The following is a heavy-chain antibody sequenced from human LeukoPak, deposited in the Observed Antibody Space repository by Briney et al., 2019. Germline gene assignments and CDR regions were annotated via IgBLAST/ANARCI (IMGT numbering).Heavy chain of an antibody. V-gene: IGHV1-8*03. D-gene: IGHD1-26*01. Sequence: ASVKVSCKASGYTFTSYDINWVRQATGQGLEWMGWMNPNSGNTSYAQKFQGRVTITRNTSISTAYMELSSLRSEDTAVYYCAGGSYYQGFDYWGQGTLVTVS. CDR1: GYTFTSYD. J-gene: IGHJ4*02. CDR2: MNPNSGNT. CDR3: AGGSYYQGFDY.